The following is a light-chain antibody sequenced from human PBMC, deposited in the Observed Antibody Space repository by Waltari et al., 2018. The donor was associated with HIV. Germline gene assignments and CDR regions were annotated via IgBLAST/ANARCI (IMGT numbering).Light chain of an antibody. J-gene: IGLJ2*01. CDR1: SSNIGRDY. CDR3: ATWDDRLSGVV. Sequence: HSVLTQPPSASATPGQRVTLSYPGGSSNIGRDYVCWFQHQHGRAPRLLINRDDDRRPPVADRVAVSKSDTAASPAMSGLRLEAEANDDCATWDDRLSGVVFGGGTKVTVL. CDR2: RDD. V-gene: IGLV1-47*01.